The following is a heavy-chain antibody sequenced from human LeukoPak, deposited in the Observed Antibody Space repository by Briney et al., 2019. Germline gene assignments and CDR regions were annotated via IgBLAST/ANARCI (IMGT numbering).Heavy chain of an antibody. D-gene: IGHD4-17*01. CDR2: IRGGGGSA. Sequence: PGGSRRLSCTASGFTFSAYAMMWVRQAPGKGPEWVSAIRGGGGSAFYADSVKGRFTISRDNSKYTLSLQMNSQRAEDTAVYYCARDPNGDYIGAFDMWGPGTMVTVSS. CDR1: GFTFSAYA. J-gene: IGHJ3*02. V-gene: IGHV3-23*01. CDR3: ARDPNGDYIGAFDM.